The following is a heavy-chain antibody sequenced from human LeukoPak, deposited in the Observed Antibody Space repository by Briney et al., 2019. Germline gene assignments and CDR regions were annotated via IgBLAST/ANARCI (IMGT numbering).Heavy chain of an antibody. CDR2: INTDGSST. CDR3: AKNYYGSGSYYNAGAFDI. Sequence: GGSLRLSCAASGFTFSSYWMHWVRQAPGKGMVWVSRINTDGSSTSYADSVKGRFTISRDNAKNTLYLQMNSLRAEDTAVYYCAKNYYGSGSYYNAGAFDIWGQGTMVTVSS. V-gene: IGHV3-74*01. CDR1: GFTFSSYW. J-gene: IGHJ3*02. D-gene: IGHD3-10*01.